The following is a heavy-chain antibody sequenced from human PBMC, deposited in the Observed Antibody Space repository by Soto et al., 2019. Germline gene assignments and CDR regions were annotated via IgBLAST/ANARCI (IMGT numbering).Heavy chain of an antibody. CDR1: GFPFRNYG. Sequence: QVQLVESGGGVVQPGRSLRLSCAASGFPFRNYGMHWVRQAPGKGLEWVAVIWFDEKSINYEDSAKGRFAISRDNSKDALYLQMNRLRFEDTAVYYGAIDPGRDEPIDPWGQGTLVTVSS. CDR2: IWFDEKSI. J-gene: IGHJ5*02. CDR3: AIDPGRDEPIDP. D-gene: IGHD2-21*02. V-gene: IGHV3-33*01.